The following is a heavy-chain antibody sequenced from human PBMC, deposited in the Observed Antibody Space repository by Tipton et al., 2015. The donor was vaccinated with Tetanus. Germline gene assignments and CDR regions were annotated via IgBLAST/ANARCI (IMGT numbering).Heavy chain of an antibody. Sequence: SLRLSCAASGFTFSSYAMSWVRQAPGKGLEWVASIKQDGSEKYYVDSVKGRFTISRDNGKNLLYLEMNSLRVEDTAVYYCARDPHTIRTGNHRGFDYWGQGTLVTVSS. D-gene: IGHD3-10*01. V-gene: IGHV3-7*03. CDR1: GFTFSSYA. J-gene: IGHJ4*02. CDR3: ARDPHTIRTGNHRGFDY. CDR2: IKQDGSEK.